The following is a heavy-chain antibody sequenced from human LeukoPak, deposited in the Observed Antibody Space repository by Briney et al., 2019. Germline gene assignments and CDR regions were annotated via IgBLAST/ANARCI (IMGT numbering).Heavy chain of an antibody. CDR3: ARDLPRSVHNSAYYMDV. CDR1: GGSISSYY. V-gene: IGHV4-4*07. Sequence: SETLSLTCTVSGGSISSYYWSWIRQPAGKGLEWIGRIYTSGSTNYNPSLKSRVTMSVDTSKNQFSLKLSSVTAADTAVYYCARDLPRSVHNSAYYMDVWGKGTTVTISS. CDR2: IYTSGST. J-gene: IGHJ6*03. D-gene: IGHD3-10*01.